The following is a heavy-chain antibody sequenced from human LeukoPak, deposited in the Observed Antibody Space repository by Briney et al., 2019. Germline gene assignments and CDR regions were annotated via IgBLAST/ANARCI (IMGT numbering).Heavy chain of an antibody. V-gene: IGHV3-48*02. CDR1: GFTFSYYS. D-gene: IGHD3-16*01. CDR3: ARDNFGASRGMDV. J-gene: IGHJ6*02. CDR2: ISSSSRTT. Sequence: LAGGSLRLSCAASGFTFSYYSMIWVRQAPGKGLELVSYISSSSRTTYYADSVKGRFTISRDNAKNSLYLQMNSLRDEDTAVYYCARDNFGASRGMDVWGQGTTVTVSS.